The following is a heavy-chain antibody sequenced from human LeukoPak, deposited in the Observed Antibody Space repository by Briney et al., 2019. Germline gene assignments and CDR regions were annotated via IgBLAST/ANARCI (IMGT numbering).Heavy chain of an antibody. CDR3: ARQGRVAVAGTYYYGMDV. Sequence: GESLKISCKGSGYSFTSYWIGWVRQMPGKGLEWMGIIYPGDSDTRYSPSFQGQVTISADKSISTAYLQWSSLKASDTAMYYCARQGRVAVAGTYYYGMDVWGQGTTATVSS. J-gene: IGHJ6*02. V-gene: IGHV5-51*01. CDR2: IYPGDSDT. D-gene: IGHD6-19*01. CDR1: GYSFTSYW.